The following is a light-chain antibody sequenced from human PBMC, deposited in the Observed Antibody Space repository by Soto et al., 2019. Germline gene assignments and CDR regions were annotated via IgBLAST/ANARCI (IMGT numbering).Light chain of an antibody. CDR1: NSDVGGYDY. J-gene: IGLJ3*02. V-gene: IGLV2-8*01. Sequence: QSALTQPPSASGSPGQSVTISCTGTNSDVGGYDYVSWYQQHRGKAPKLMIYEVAKRPSGVPDRFSGSKSGNTASLTVSGLQAEDEADYYCSSHADSYNWVFGGGTQLTVL. CDR2: EVA. CDR3: SSHADSYNWV.